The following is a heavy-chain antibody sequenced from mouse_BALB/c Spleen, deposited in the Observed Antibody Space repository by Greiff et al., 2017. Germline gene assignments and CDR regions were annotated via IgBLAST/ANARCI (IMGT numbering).Heavy chain of an antibody. J-gene: IGHJ3*01. CDR1: GYTFSSYW. CDR2: ILPGSGST. V-gene: IGHV1-9*01. Sequence: QVQLKQSGAELMKPGASVKISCKATGYTFSSYWIEWVKQRPGHGLEWIGEILPGSGSTNYNEKFKGKATFTADTSSNTAYMQLSSLTSEDSAVYYCARGSTMITTGFAYWGQGTLVTVSA. D-gene: IGHD2-4*01. CDR3: ARGSTMITTGFAY.